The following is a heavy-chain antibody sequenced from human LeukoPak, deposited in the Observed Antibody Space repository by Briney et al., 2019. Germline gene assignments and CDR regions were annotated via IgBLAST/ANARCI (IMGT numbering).Heavy chain of an antibody. Sequence: GGSLRLSCAASGFTFNSYEMNWVRQAPGKGLEWVAVISYDGSKKYYADSVKGRFTISRDNSKNTLYLQMNSLRAEDTAVHYCARDDYHYGMDVWGQGTTVTVSS. CDR3: ARDDYHYGMDV. V-gene: IGHV3-30-3*01. J-gene: IGHJ6*02. CDR1: GFTFNSYE. CDR2: ISYDGSKK.